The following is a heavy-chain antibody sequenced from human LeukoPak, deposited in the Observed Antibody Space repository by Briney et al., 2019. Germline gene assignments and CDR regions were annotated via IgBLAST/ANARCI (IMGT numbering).Heavy chain of an antibody. CDR2: MYYNGDT. Sequence: SETLSLTCAVYGGSLSGYYWSWIRQPPGKGLEWIGTMYYNGDTYYNPSVKSRVTISVDTSKNQFPLKLASVTAADTAVYYCARLSGYYYDLPGWFDSWGQGTLVTVSS. CDR3: ARLSGYYYDLPGWFDS. CDR1: GGSLSGYY. V-gene: IGHV4-34*01. J-gene: IGHJ5*01. D-gene: IGHD3-22*01.